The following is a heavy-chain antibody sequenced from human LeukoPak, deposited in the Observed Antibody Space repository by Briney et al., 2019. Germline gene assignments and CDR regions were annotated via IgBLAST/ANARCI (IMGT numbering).Heavy chain of an antibody. CDR1: GYTFTSYD. CDR2: MNPNSGNT. Sequence: GASVKVSCKASGYTFTSYDINWVRQATGQGLEWMGWMNPNSGNTGYAQKFQGRVTITRNTSISTAYMELSSLRSEDTAVYYCARVGYSYGLGYYMDVWGKGTKVTVSS. V-gene: IGHV1-8*03. J-gene: IGHJ6*03. D-gene: IGHD5-18*01. CDR3: ARVGYSYGLGYYMDV.